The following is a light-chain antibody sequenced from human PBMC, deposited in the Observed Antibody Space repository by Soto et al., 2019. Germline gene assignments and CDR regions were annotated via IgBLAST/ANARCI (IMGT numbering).Light chain of an antibody. CDR3: AAWDDSLSVV. J-gene: IGLJ2*01. CDR1: RTNIGSNH. Sequence: QLVLTQPPSASGTPGQRVTISCSGSRTNIGSNHVYWYQQLPGTVPKLLIYRNNQRPSGVPDRFSGSKSGTSASLAISGLRSEDEADYHCAAWDDSLSVVFGGGTKVTVL. V-gene: IGLV1-47*01. CDR2: RNN.